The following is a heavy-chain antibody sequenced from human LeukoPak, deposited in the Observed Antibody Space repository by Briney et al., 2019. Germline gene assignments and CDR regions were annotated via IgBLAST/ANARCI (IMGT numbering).Heavy chain of an antibody. V-gene: IGHV3-23*01. CDR2: ISGSGGST. Sequence: PGGSLRLSCAASGFTFSSYAMSWVRQAPGKGLEWVSAISGSGGSTYYADSVKGRFTISRDNSKNTLYLQMNSLRAEDTAVYYCAKGGEQWQVPNYFDYWGQGTLVTVSS. J-gene: IGHJ4*02. D-gene: IGHD6-19*01. CDR3: AKGGEQWQVPNYFDY. CDR1: GFTFSSYA.